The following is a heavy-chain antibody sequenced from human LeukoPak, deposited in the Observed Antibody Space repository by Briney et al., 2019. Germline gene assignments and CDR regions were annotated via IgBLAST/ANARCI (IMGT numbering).Heavy chain of an antibody. CDR3: ARLAYSSSWYYYGMDV. CDR2: IDPSDSYT. J-gene: IGHJ6*04. Sequence: GESLRISCKGSGYSFTSHWISWVRQMPGKGLEWMGRIDPSDSYTNYSPSFQGHVTISADKSISTAYLQWSNLKASDTAMYYCARLAYSSSWYYYGMDVWGKGTTVTVSS. V-gene: IGHV5-10-1*01. CDR1: GYSFTSHW. D-gene: IGHD6-13*01.